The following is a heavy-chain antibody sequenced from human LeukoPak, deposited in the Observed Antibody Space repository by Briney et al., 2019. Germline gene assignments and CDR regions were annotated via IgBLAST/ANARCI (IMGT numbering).Heavy chain of an antibody. Sequence: ASVKVSCKASGGTFSSYAISWVRQAPGQGLEWMGGIIPIFGTANYAQKFQGRVTITADESTSTAYMELSSLRSEDTAVYYCAREFSSSWLTYYYYYMDVWGKGTTVTVSS. CDR3: AREFSSSWLTYYYYYMDV. J-gene: IGHJ6*03. V-gene: IGHV1-69*13. CDR1: GGTFSSYA. CDR2: IIPIFGTA. D-gene: IGHD6-13*01.